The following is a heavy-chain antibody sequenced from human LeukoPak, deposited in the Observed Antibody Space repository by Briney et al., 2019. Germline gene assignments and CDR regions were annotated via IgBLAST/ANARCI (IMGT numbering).Heavy chain of an antibody. V-gene: IGHV4-61*02. D-gene: IGHD2-2*01. CDR2: VYTSGST. J-gene: IGHJ6*04. Sequence: SETLSLTCTVSGGSINSGSYYWSWIRQPAGTGLEWIGRVYTSGSTSYNPSLKSRVTISVDTSKNQFSLRLSSVTAADTAVYYCARDLLRRGYASMDVWGKGTTVTVSS. CDR1: GGSINSGSYY. CDR3: ARDLLRRGYASMDV.